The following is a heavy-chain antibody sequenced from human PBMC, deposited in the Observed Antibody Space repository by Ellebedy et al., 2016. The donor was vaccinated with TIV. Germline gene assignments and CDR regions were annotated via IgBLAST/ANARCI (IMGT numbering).Heavy chain of an antibody. CDR1: GFRFSDYY. CDR2: ISVDGGAT. CDR3: VRFRYTSFWHLGHNGLDC. J-gene: IGHJ4*02. V-gene: IGHV3-11*01. Sequence: GESLKISCAASGFRFSDYYMTWIRQAPGKGPEWISYISVDGGATYYSDSVKGRFSISRDNAAQSLYLQINNLRADDTAIYYCVRFRYTSFWHLGHNGLDCWGQGTLVSVSS. D-gene: IGHD6-19*01.